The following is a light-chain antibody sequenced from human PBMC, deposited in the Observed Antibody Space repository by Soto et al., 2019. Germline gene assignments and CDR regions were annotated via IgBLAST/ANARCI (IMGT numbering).Light chain of an antibody. CDR3: QSYDSSLRDVV. Sequence: QSVLTQPPSVSGAPGQRVTISCTGSSSKIGAGYDVHWYQQLPGTAPKLLIYGNSNRPSGVPDRFSGSKSGTSASLAITGLQAEDEADYYCQSYDSSLRDVVFGGGTKVTVL. V-gene: IGLV1-40*01. CDR2: GNS. J-gene: IGLJ2*01. CDR1: SSKIGAGYD.